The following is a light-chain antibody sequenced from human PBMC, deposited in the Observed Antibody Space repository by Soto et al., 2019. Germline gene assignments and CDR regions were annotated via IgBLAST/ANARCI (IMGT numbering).Light chain of an antibody. CDR3: PQEPSTSPST. Sequence: DSQMPQSPATLSASVGDRVTIACRASQSMGSLLAWYQQRPGKAPRLLIYDASSVESGVPSRFSGSGSGTDFTLAISGLPPDDFATYYCPQEPSTSPSTFGRGTKLDMK. V-gene: IGKV1-5*01. CDR2: DAS. J-gene: IGKJ3*01. CDR1: QSMGSL.